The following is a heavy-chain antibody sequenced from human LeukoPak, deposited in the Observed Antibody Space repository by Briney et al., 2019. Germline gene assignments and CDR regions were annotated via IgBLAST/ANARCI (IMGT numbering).Heavy chain of an antibody. CDR1: GGSISSYY. CDR3: ARDVYDYVWGSYRSGAWFDP. CDR2: IYYSGST. J-gene: IGHJ5*02. Sequence: SETLSLTCTVSGGSISSYYWSWIRQPPGKGLEWIGYIYYSGSTNYNPSLKSRVTISVGTSKNQFSLKLSSVTAADTAVYYCARDVYDYVWGSYRSGAWFDPWGQGTLVTVSS. V-gene: IGHV4-59*01. D-gene: IGHD3-16*02.